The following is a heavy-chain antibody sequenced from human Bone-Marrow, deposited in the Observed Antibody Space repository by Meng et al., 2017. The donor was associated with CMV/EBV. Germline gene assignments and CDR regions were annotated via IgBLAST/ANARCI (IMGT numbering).Heavy chain of an antibody. CDR2: INPNSGGT. J-gene: IGHJ6*02. V-gene: IGHV1-2*02. CDR1: GYTFTSYG. D-gene: IGHD6-13*01. Sequence: ASVKVSCKASGYTFTSYGISWVRQAPGQGLEWMGWINPNSGGTNYAQKFQGRVTMTRDTSISTAYMELSRLRSDDTAVYYCARGLRGSSWYDYYGMDVWGQGTTVTVSS. CDR3: ARGLRGSSWYDYYGMDV.